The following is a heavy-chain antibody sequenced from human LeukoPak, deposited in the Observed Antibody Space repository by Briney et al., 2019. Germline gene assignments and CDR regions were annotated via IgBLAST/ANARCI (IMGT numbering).Heavy chain of an antibody. J-gene: IGHJ4*02. CDR1: GFTFSSYS. CDR3: ARADSSSSRLDC. D-gene: IGHD6-6*01. Sequence: GGSLRLSCAASGFTFSSYSMNWVRQAPGKGLEWVSSINSKSRYIYYADSLKGRFTISRDNGKNSVYLQMNSLRAEDAAVYFCARADSSSSRLDCWGQGTLVTVSS. V-gene: IGHV3-21*01. CDR2: INSKSRYI.